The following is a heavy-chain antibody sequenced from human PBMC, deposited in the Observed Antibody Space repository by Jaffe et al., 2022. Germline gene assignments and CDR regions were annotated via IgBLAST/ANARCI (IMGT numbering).Heavy chain of an antibody. Sequence: QVQLVQSGAEVKKPGASVKVSCKASGYTFTGYYMHWVRQAPGQGLEWMGWINPNSGGTNYAQKFQGRVTMTRDTSISTAYMELSRLRSDDTAVYYCARDSGYSSSWYRFQHWGQGTLVTVSS. CDR3: ARDSGYSSSWYRFQH. V-gene: IGHV1-2*02. J-gene: IGHJ1*01. D-gene: IGHD6-13*01. CDR1: GYTFTGYY. CDR2: INPNSGGT.